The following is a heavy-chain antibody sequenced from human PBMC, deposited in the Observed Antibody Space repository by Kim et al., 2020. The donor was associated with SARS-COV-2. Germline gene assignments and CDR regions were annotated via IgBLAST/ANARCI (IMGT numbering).Heavy chain of an antibody. V-gene: IGHV4-61*01. D-gene: IGHD3-22*01. CDR1: CGSVSSGSYY. Sequence: SETLSLTCTVSCGSVSSGSYYWSWIRQPPGKGLEWLGYIYYSGSTNYNPSLKSRVTISVDTSTNQFSLKLSSVTAADTAVYYCARTKYYYDSSGYLHWWGQGTLVTVSS. CDR3: ARTKYYYDSSGYLHW. J-gene: IGHJ1*01. CDR2: IYYSGST.